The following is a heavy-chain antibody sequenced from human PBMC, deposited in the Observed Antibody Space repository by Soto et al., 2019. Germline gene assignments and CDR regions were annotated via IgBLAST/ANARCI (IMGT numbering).Heavy chain of an antibody. Sequence: PGESLKISCKGSGYSFIDYWIGWVRQVPGKGLEWMGIIYPGDSDTRYSPSFEGQVSISADKSLNTAYLQWSSLKASDTAMYYCAKRHDTGGYVDSWGQGTLVTVSS. CDR1: GYSFIDYW. CDR3: AKRHDTGGYVDS. J-gene: IGHJ4*02. CDR2: IYPGDSDT. V-gene: IGHV5-51*01. D-gene: IGHD2-8*02.